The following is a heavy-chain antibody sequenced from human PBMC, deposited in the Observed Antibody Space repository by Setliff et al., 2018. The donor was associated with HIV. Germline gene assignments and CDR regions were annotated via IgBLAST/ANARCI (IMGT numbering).Heavy chain of an antibody. V-gene: IGHV1-2*02. CDR1: GYTFTGYY. CDR3: ARDVGVRGVIITVSWFDP. J-gene: IGHJ5*02. CDR2: INPNSGGT. Sequence: GASVKVSCKASGYTFTGYYMHWVRQAPGQGLEWMGWINPNSGGTNYAQKFQGRVTMTRDTSISTAYMELNRLRSDDTAVYYCARDVGVRGVIITVSWFDPWGQGTLVTVSS. D-gene: IGHD3-10*01.